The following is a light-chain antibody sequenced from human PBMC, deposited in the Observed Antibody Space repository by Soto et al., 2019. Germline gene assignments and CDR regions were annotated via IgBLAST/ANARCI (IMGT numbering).Light chain of an antibody. CDR2: KAS. Sequence: QMTQSPSTLSASVGDRGAVTCRASQSISSWLAWYQQKAGKAPKLLIYKASALESGVPSRFSGSGSGTEFTLTISSLEPEDFATYYCQHYNTYPWTFGQGTKV. CDR3: QHYNTYPWT. V-gene: IGKV1-5*03. CDR1: QSISSW. J-gene: IGKJ1*01.